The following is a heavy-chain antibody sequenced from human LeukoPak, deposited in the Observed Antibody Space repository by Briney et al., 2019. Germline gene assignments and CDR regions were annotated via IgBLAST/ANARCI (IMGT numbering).Heavy chain of an antibody. J-gene: IGHJ3*02. D-gene: IGHD5-12*01. CDR2: ISSSGSTI. Sequence: GGSLRLSCVASGFTFDSYEMNWVRQAPGKGLEWVSYISSSGSTIYYADSVKGRFTISRDNAKNSLYLQMNSLRAEDTAVYYCARRGSSDAFDIWGQGTMVTVSS. V-gene: IGHV3-48*03. CDR3: ARRGSSDAFDI. CDR1: GFTFDSYE.